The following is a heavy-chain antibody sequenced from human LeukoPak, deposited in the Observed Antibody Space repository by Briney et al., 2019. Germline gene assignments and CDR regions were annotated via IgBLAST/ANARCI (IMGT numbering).Heavy chain of an antibody. Sequence: PSETLSLTCTVSGGSISSSSYYWGWIRQPPGKGLEWIGSIYYSGSTYYNPSLKSRVIISVDTSKNQFSLKLSSVTAADTAVYYCAIHCSGGSCYSAANWFDPWGQGTLVTVSS. CDR1: GGSISSSSYY. CDR3: AIHCSGGSCYSAANWFDP. J-gene: IGHJ5*02. V-gene: IGHV4-39*01. D-gene: IGHD2-15*01. CDR2: IYYSGST.